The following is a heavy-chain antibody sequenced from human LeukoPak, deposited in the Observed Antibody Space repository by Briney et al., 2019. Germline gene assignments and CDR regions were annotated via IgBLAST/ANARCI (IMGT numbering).Heavy chain of an antibody. CDR1: GYSISSGYY. J-gene: IGHJ5*02. Sequence: SETLSLTCTVSGYSISSGYYWGWIRQPPGKGLEWIGSIYHSGSTNYNPSLKSRVTISVDTSKNQFSLKLSSVTAADTAVYYCARGGIAVAGRTGFDPWGQGTLVTVSS. D-gene: IGHD6-19*01. CDR2: IYHSGST. CDR3: ARGGIAVAGRTGFDP. V-gene: IGHV4-38-2*02.